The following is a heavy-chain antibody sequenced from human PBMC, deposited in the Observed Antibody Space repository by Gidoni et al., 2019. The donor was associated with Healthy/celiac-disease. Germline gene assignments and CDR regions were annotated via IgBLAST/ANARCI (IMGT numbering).Heavy chain of an antibody. CDR1: GLPVSSNY. D-gene: IGHD3-22*01. V-gene: IGHV3-66*01. J-gene: IGHJ4*02. CDR3: ARGEDYYDSSGYLPR. Sequence: EVQLVESGGGLVQPGGSRRLSCAASGLPVSSNYMSWVRQAPGKGLEWVAVIYSGGSTYYTDTVKGRFTISRDKSKNTLDLQMNSLRAEDTAVYYCARGEDYYDSSGYLPRWGQGTLVTVSS. CDR2: IYSGGST.